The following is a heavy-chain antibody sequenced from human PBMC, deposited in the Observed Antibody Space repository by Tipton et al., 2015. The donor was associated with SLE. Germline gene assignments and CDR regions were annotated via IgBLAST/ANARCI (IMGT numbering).Heavy chain of an antibody. CDR2: SANRVNSYNT. D-gene: IGHD1-26*01. CDR3: ARADGAWDPMDV. V-gene: IGHV3-72*01. J-gene: IGHJ6*02. Sequence: SLRLSCVASGFTFSDRFMDWVRQAPGKGLEWVGRSANRVNSYNTEYAASVEGRFTISRDDSKNSLYLQMNSLKAEDTAVYYCARADGAWDPMDVWGQGTTVTVSS. CDR1: GFTFSDRF.